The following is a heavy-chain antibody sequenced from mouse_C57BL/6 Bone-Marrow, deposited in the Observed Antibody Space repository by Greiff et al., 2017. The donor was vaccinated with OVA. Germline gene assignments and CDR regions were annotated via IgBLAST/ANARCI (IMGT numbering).Heavy chain of an antibody. CDR2: IDPSDSYT. D-gene: IGHD2-1*01. CDR3: ARWGYYGNYLFAY. J-gene: IGHJ3*01. V-gene: IGHV1-69*01. CDR1: GYTFTSYW. Sequence: QVQLQQPGAELVMPGASVKLSCKASGYTFTSYWMHWVKQRPGQGLEWIGEIDPSDSYTNYNQKFKGKSTLTADKSASTAYMQLSSLTSEDSAVYYCARWGYYGNYLFAYWGQGTLVTVSA.